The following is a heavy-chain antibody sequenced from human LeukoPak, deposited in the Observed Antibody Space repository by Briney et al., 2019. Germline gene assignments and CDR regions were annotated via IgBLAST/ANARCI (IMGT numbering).Heavy chain of an antibody. D-gene: IGHD5-24*01. CDR3: ARVRRDGYNTVVPNFDY. V-gene: IGHV1-46*01. CDR1: GYTFTGYY. J-gene: IGHJ4*02. Sequence: ASVKVSCKASGYTFTGYYMHWVRQAPGQGLEWMGLINPTGDSTAYAQKFQGRVTITADESTSTAYMELSSLRSEDTAVYYCARVRRDGYNTVVPNFDYWGQGTLVTVSS. CDR2: INPTGDST.